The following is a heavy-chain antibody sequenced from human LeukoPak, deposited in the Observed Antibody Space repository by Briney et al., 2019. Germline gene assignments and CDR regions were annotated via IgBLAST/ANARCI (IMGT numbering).Heavy chain of an antibody. CDR2: ISAYNGNT. CDR1: GYTLTELS. V-gene: IGHV1-18*01. Sequence: ASVKVSCKVSGYTLTELSMHWVRQAPGKGLEWMGWISAYNGNTNYAQKLQGRVTMTTDTSTSTAYMELRSLRSDDTAVYYCARGGGIAAQGFDPWGQGTLVTVSS. CDR3: ARGGGIAAQGFDP. D-gene: IGHD6-25*01. J-gene: IGHJ5*02.